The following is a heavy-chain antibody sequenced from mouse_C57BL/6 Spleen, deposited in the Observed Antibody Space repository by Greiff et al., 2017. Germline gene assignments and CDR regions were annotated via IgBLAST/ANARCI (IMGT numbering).Heavy chain of an antibody. V-gene: IGHV5-12*01. CDR2: ISNGGGST. CDR1: GFTFSDYY. Sequence: EVKLMESGGGLVQPGGSLKLSCAASGFTFSDYYMYWVRQTPEKRLEWVAYISNGGGSTYYPDTVKGRFTISRDNAKNTLYLQMSRLKSEDTAMYYCARGDDYGAPFAYWGQGTLVTVSA. J-gene: IGHJ3*01. CDR3: ARGDDYGAPFAY. D-gene: IGHD2-4*01.